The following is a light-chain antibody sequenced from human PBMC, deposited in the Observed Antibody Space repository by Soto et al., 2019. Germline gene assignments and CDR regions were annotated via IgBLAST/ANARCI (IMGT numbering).Light chain of an antibody. J-gene: IGLJ3*02. Sequence: QSVLTQPASVSGFPGQSITISCTGTSTNVGSYNLVSWYQHHPGKAPKLILSEVSQRPSGVSTRFSGSKSGNTASLTISGLQAEDEADYYCCSYAGSSPLWVFGGGTKLTFL. CDR2: EVS. CDR3: CSYAGSSPLWV. CDR1: STNVGSYNL. V-gene: IGLV2-23*02.